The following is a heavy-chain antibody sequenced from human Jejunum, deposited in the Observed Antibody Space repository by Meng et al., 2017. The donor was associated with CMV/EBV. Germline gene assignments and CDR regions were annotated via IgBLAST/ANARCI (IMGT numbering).Heavy chain of an antibody. CDR2: ARYDGENK. Sequence: GFSFRSFGMHWVRQSPGKGLEWVAFARYDGENKYYPDSVRGRFTISKDNSKNMLYLHMTRLRPEDTGVYYCANFPSSAYYAEMDVWGQGTTVTVSS. CDR3: ANFPSSAYYAEMDV. J-gene: IGHJ6*02. V-gene: IGHV3-30*02. CDR1: GFSFRSFG.